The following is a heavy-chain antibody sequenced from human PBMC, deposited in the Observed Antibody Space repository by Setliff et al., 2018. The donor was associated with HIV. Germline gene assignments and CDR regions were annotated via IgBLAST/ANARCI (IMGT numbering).Heavy chain of an antibody. CDR1: GVSINSNRYY. CDR2: IFYSGTT. V-gene: IGHV4-39*07. D-gene: IGHD4-17*01. CDR3: ARTLYDDYAFDY. J-gene: IGHJ4*02. Sequence: PSETLSLTCTVSGVSINSNRYYWGWIRQPPGKGLEWIGSIFYSGTTHYNASLQSRVTISEDTSRNQSSLSLKSVTAADTAVYYCARTLYDDYAFDYWGQGALVTVSS.